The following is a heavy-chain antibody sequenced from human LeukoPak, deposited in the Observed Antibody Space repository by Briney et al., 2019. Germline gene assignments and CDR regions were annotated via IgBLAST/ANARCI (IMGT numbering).Heavy chain of an antibody. J-gene: IGHJ4*02. Sequence: GGSLRLSCAASGFTVSSNYMSRVRQAPGKGLEWVSVIYSGGSTYYADSVKGRFTISRDNSKNTLYLQMNSLRAEDTAVYYCASYSSGWGAFDYWGQGTLVTVSS. V-gene: IGHV3-53*01. CDR2: IYSGGST. CDR1: GFTVSSNY. CDR3: ASYSSGWGAFDY. D-gene: IGHD6-19*01.